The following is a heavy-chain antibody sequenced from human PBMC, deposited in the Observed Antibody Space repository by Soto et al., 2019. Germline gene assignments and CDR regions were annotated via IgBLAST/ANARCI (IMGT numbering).Heavy chain of an antibody. Sequence: PGGSLRLSCAASGFTFSSYAMIWVRQAPGKGLEWVSAISGSGGSTYYADSVKGRFTISRDNSKNTLYLQMNSLRAEDTAVYYCATYRIQLWRTDYYYGMDVWGQGTTVTVSS. CDR1: GFTFSSYA. CDR3: ATYRIQLWRTDYYYGMDV. V-gene: IGHV3-23*01. CDR2: ISGSGGST. D-gene: IGHD5-18*01. J-gene: IGHJ6*02.